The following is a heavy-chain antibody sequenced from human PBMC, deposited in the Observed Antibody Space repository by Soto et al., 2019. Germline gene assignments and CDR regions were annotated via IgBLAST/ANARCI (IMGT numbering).Heavy chain of an antibody. V-gene: IGHV4-4*07. D-gene: IGHD2-21*01. CDR1: GDSISSYY. J-gene: IGHJ5*02. Sequence: SETLSLTCTVSGDSISSYYWNWIRQPAGKGLEWIGRIYISGSTNYNPALKSRVTMSVDTSKNQGSLKLSSVTVADTAMYYFARYLWWWFDPWGQGTRVTVSS. CDR2: IYISGST. CDR3: ARYLWWWFDP.